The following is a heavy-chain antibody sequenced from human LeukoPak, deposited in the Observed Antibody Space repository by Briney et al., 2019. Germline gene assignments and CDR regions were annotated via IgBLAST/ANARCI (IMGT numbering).Heavy chain of an antibody. CDR1: GYTFTNYA. Sequence: EASVKVSCKASGYTFTNYAINWVRQAPGQGLEWMGWINPNSGGTNYAQKFQGRVTMTRDTSISTAYMELSRLRSDDTAVYYCARGPRITIFGVVMANDAFDIWGQGTMVTVSS. D-gene: IGHD3-3*01. CDR2: INPNSGGT. V-gene: IGHV1-2*02. CDR3: ARGPRITIFGVVMANDAFDI. J-gene: IGHJ3*02.